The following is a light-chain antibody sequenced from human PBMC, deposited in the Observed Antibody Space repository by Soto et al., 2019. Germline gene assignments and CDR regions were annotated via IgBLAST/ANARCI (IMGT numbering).Light chain of an antibody. Sequence: DIQMTHPPSSVSAAAGDRVTIAYRASQSISTYLNWLQQKPGKAPEVLISATSTLESGVPARFSGSGSGTEFTLTISSLQPEDVATYYCQQTYSRVLSFGGGTKVDIK. J-gene: IGKJ4*01. V-gene: IGKV1-39*01. CDR3: QQTYSRVLS. CDR1: QSISTY. CDR2: ATS.